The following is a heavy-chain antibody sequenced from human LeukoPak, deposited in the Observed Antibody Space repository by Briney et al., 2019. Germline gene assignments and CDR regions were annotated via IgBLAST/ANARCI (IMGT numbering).Heavy chain of an antibody. J-gene: IGHJ5*02. CDR2: IYYTGST. Sequence: SETLSLTCTVSGASINNYYWSWIRQPPGKGLEWIGYIYYTGSTKYNPSLKSRVTISLDTPKTQFSLKVHSVTAADTAVYYCARDLHGVRYPTDWFDPWGPGTLVTVSS. V-gene: IGHV4-59*01. CDR1: GASINNYY. D-gene: IGHD2-2*02. CDR3: ARDLHGVRYPTDWFDP.